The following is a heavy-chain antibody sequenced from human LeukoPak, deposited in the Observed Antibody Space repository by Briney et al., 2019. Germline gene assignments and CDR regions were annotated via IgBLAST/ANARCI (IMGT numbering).Heavy chain of an antibody. Sequence: ASVKVSCKTSGYSFTDYYLHWVRQAPGQGLEWMGWINPNSGGTKYAQKFQGRVTMTRDTSISTTYMELSRLRSDDTAVYYCARGGKYPAFDIWGQGTMVTVSS. D-gene: IGHD3-10*01. J-gene: IGHJ3*02. CDR2: INPNSGGT. CDR1: GYSFTDYY. CDR3: ARGGKYPAFDI. V-gene: IGHV1-2*02.